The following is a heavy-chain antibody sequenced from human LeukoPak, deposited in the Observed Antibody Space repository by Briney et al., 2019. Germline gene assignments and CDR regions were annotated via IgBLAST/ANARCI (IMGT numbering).Heavy chain of an antibody. CDR3: ARAYYDFWSGYYLLFYFDY. Sequence: SETLSLTCAVYGGSFSGYYWSWIRQPPGKGLEWIGEINHSGSTNYNPSLKSRVTISVDTSKNQFSLKLSSVTAADTAVDYCARAYYDFWSGYYLLFYFDYWGQGTLVTVSS. V-gene: IGHV4-34*01. D-gene: IGHD3-3*01. J-gene: IGHJ4*02. CDR2: INHSGST. CDR1: GGSFSGYY.